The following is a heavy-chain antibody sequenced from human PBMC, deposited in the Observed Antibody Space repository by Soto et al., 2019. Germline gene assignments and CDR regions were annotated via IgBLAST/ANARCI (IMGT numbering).Heavy chain of an antibody. CDR2: ISAYNGNT. V-gene: IGHV1-18*01. D-gene: IGHD5-18*01. CDR1: GYTFTSYG. CDR3: ARDEDRYSYGQDREYNWFDL. Sequence: GPSVKVSCKASGYTFTSYGISWVRQAPGQGLEWMGWISAYNGNTNFAQKLQGRVTMTTDTSTSTAYMELRSLRSDDTAVYYCARDEDRYSYGQDREYNWFDLWAQGTLVTVSS. J-gene: IGHJ5*02.